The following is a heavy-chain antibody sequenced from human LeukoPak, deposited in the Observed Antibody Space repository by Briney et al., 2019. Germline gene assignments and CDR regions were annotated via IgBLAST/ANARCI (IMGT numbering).Heavy chain of an antibody. Sequence: SETLSLTCTVSGGSISSSSYYRGWIRQPPGKGLEWIGSIYYSESTYQNPSLKSRVTISVDTSKNQFSLKLSSVTAVDTAVYYCARIPTVTFFDYWGQGTLVTVSS. CDR1: GGSISSSSYY. D-gene: IGHD4-17*01. CDR2: IYYSEST. V-gene: IGHV4-39*07. CDR3: ARIPTVTFFDY. J-gene: IGHJ4*02.